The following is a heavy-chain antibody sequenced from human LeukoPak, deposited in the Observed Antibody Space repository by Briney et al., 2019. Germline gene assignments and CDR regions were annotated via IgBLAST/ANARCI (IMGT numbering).Heavy chain of an antibody. Sequence: SETLSLTCTVSGGSISSYYWSWIRQPPGQGLEWIGYIYYSGSTNYNPSLKSRVTISVDTSKNQFSLKLSSVTAADTAVYYCARVVSSSWLPDYWGQGTLVTVSS. CDR1: GGSISSYY. J-gene: IGHJ4*02. V-gene: IGHV4-59*12. D-gene: IGHD6-13*01. CDR2: IYYSGST. CDR3: ARVVSSSWLPDY.